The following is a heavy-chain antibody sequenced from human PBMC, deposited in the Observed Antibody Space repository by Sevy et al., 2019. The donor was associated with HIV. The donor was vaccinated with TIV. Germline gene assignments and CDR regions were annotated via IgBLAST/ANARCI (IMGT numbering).Heavy chain of an antibody. V-gene: IGHV3-23*01. CDR3: AKSNLAARGYGMDV. CDR1: GFTFSSYA. J-gene: IGHJ6*02. Sequence: GGSLRLSCAASGFTFSSYAMSWVRQAPGKGLEWVSAISGSGGSTYYADSVKGRFTISRDNSKNTLYLQMNSLRAEDTDVYYCAKSNLAARGYGMDVWGQGTTVTVSS. D-gene: IGHD6-6*01. CDR2: ISGSGGST.